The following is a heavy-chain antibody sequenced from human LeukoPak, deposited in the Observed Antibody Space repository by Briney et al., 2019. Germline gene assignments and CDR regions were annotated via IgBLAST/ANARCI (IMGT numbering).Heavy chain of an antibody. V-gene: IGHV4-59*12. J-gene: IGHJ3*02. CDR3: ARVWGRDAFDI. Sequence: SETLSLTCTVSGGSISSYYWSWIRQPPGKGLEWIGYIYYSGSTNYNPSLKSRVTISVNTSKNQFSLKLSSVTAADTAVYYCARVWGRDAFDIWGQGTMVTVSS. D-gene: IGHD1-26*01. CDR2: IYYSGST. CDR1: GGSISSYY.